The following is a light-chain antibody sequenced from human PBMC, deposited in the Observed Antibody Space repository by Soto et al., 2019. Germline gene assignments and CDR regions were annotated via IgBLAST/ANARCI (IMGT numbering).Light chain of an antibody. V-gene: IGKV3-20*01. CDR1: QTVSNNY. CDR3: QQYISSPLT. Sequence: EVVLTQSPFTLSLSPGGGATLSCRASQTVSNNYLAWYQQKPGQAPRLVIYGASNRATGIPDRFSASGSGTDFTLTISRLEPEDFAVYYCQQYISSPLTFGQGTKV. J-gene: IGKJ1*01. CDR2: GAS.